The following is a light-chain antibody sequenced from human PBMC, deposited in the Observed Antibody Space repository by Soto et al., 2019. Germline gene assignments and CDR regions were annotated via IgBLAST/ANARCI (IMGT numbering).Light chain of an antibody. CDR3: QQHGQWPIT. Sequence: IVLTQSPVTLSLSPGEGATLSCRASQSVTGTNLAWYQQRAGQAPRLLIYDAVRRATGIPDRFSGSGSGTDFTLTISRLEPEDFATYYCQQHGQWPITFGQGTRLEIK. V-gene: IGKV3D-20*02. J-gene: IGKJ5*01. CDR2: DAV. CDR1: QSVTGTN.